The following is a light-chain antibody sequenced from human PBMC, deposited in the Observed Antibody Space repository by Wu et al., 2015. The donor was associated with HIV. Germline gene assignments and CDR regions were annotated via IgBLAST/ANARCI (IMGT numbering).Light chain of an antibody. V-gene: IGKV3-11*01. CDR2: DAT. CDR1: PTVSNY. J-gene: IGKJ2*01. CDR3: QQRINWPPA. Sequence: ESVLTQSPATLSLSPGERATLSCRASPTVSNYLAWYQQKPGQAPRLLIYDATHRATGIPARLSGSGSGTDFTLTISSLEPEDFAVYYCQQRINWPPAFGQGTKLEIK.